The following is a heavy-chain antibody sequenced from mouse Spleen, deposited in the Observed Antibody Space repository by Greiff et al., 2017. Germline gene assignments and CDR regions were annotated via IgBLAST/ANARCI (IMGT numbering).Heavy chain of an antibody. CDR1: GFTFSSYT. V-gene: IGHV5-9*04. CDR3: ARQNSYFDY. CDR2: ISSGGGNT. J-gene: IGHJ2*01. Sequence: EVKLMESGGGLVKPGGSLKLSCAASGFTFSSYTMSWVRQTPAKRLEWVATISSGGGNTYYPDSVKGRFTISRDNARNTLYLQMSSLRSEDTAMYYCARQNSYFDYWGQGTTLTVSS.